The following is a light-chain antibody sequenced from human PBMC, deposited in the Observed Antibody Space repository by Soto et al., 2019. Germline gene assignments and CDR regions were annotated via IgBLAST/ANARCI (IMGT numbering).Light chain of an antibody. Sequence: QSALTQPASVSGSPGQSITISCTGTSSDIGAYKYVSWYQQHPGRAPKLMIYEVIHRPSGVSSRFSGSKSGKTASLSISWLQADDEADYYCSSYTSSRTLVFGGGTKVTVL. CDR1: SSDIGAYKY. V-gene: IGLV2-14*01. CDR2: EVI. J-gene: IGLJ2*01. CDR3: SSYTSSRTLV.